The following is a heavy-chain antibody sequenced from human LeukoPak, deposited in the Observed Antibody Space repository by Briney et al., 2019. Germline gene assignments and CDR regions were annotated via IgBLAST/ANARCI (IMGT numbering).Heavy chain of an antibody. CDR3: ARHPCTSSCRGGFDY. Sequence: SETLSLTCAVSGGSISSSNWWSWVRQPPGKGLEWIGEIYHSGSTNYNPSLKSRVTISVDKSNNQFSLKLSSVTAADTAVYYCARHPCTSSCRGGFDYWGQGTLVTVSS. CDR2: IYHSGST. V-gene: IGHV4-4*02. J-gene: IGHJ4*02. CDR1: GGSISSSNW. D-gene: IGHD2-2*01.